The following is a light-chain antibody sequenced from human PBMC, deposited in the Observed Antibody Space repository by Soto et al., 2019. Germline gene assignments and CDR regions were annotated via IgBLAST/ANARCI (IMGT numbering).Light chain of an antibody. J-gene: IGLJ1*01. CDR3: GSYSSTDTPFV. CDR1: STDVGGYNY. CDR2: EVT. V-gene: IGLV2-14*01. Sequence: QSALAHPSSVSWSPGQSITISCTGTSTDVGGYNYVSWYQHHSGKAPKLLIYEVTNRPSGISDRFSGSKSVNTASLTISGLQAEDESDYYCGSYSSTDTPFVFGTGTKVTVL.